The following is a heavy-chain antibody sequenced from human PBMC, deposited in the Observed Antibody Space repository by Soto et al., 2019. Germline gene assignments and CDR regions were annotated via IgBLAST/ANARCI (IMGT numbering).Heavy chain of an antibody. CDR1: GVTFSSYG. J-gene: IGHJ5*02. D-gene: IGHD6-13*01. CDR2: IWYDGSNK. CDR3: ARDPLGYSSSWYSFNWFDP. V-gene: IGHV3-33*01. Sequence: XGSLRLSCAASGVTFSSYGMHWVRQAPGKGLEWVAVIWYDGSNKYYADSVKGRFTISRDNSKNTLYLQMNSLRAEDTAGYYCARDPLGYSSSWYSFNWFDPGAREPWSPSPQ.